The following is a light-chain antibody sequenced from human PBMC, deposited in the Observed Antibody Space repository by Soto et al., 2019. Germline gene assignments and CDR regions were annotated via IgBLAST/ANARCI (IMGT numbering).Light chain of an antibody. Sequence: EMVMTQSPATLSVSPGERAILSCRASQSVSSNLAWYQQKPGQAPRLVIYGASTRATGIPARFSGSGSGTEFTLTISSLQSEDFAVYYCQQYNNWPPYTFGQGTKLEIK. V-gene: IGKV3-15*01. J-gene: IGKJ2*01. CDR3: QQYNNWPPYT. CDR2: GAS. CDR1: QSVSSN.